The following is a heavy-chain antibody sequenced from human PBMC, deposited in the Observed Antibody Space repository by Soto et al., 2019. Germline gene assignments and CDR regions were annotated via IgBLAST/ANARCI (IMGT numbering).Heavy chain of an antibody. Sequence: EVQLVESGGGLVQPGGSLRLSCAASGFTFRSSWMYWVRQTPGKGPVWVSCINGDGSVIYYADSVKGRFTISRDNASDTLDLLMNSLTTEDSAVYYCVRDIRWGQRTLVSVSS. CDR2: INGDGSVI. CDR3: VRDIR. V-gene: IGHV3-74*01. J-gene: IGHJ4*02. CDR1: GFTFRSSW.